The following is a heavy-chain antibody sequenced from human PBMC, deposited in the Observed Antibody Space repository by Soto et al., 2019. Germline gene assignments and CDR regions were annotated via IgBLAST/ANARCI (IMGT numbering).Heavy chain of an antibody. J-gene: IGHJ4*02. D-gene: IGHD3-3*01. CDR3: ITDPYYDFWSGYHFDY. V-gene: IGHV3-15*01. CDR2: IKNKTDGGIT. Sequence: EAHLVQSGGGLVKPGGSLRLSCAASGFSFSKAWMSWVRLTPGKGLEWVVRIKNKTDGGITDYPAPVRDRFTISRDDSRSTLYLQMNSLKTEDTAVYYCITDPYYDFWSGYHFDYWGQGTLVTVSS. CDR1: GFSFSKAW.